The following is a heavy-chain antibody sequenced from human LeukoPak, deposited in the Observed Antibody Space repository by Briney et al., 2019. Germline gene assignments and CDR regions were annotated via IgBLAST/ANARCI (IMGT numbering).Heavy chain of an antibody. CDR1: GVSIRSGHYY. Sequence: SETLSLTCTLSGVSIRSGHYYWGWVRRPPGKGLELIGIIYYSGSTYYNPSLKSRVTISVDTSKNQFSLKLSSVTAADTAVYYCARRPRYFDWLFYDYWGQGTLVTVSS. CDR2: IYYSGST. J-gene: IGHJ4*02. V-gene: IGHV4-39*01. D-gene: IGHD3-9*01. CDR3: ARRPRYFDWLFYDY.